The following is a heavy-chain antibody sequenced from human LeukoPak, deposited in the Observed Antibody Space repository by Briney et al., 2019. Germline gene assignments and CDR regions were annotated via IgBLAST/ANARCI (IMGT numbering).Heavy chain of an antibody. CDR2: IYYSGST. J-gene: IGHJ4*02. CDR3: ARGGGSMIVVVGLDY. V-gene: IGHV4-39*01. D-gene: IGHD3-22*01. Sequence: WETLSLTCTVSGGSISSSSYYWGWIRQPPGKGLEWIGSIYYSGSTYYNPSLKSRVTISVDTSKNQFSLKLSSVTAADTALYYCARGGGSMIVVVGLDYWGQGTLVTVSS. CDR1: GGSISSSSYY.